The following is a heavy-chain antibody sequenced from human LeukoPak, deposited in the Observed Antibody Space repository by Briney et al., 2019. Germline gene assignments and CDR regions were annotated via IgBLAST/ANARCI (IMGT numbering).Heavy chain of an antibody. V-gene: IGHV3-30*02. Sequence: GGSVTLSCLGCGFIFRNYGMHWLRQAAGKGLEWVAFIRYDGSNKYHADSVKGRFTLSRDNFKNTLYLQMNSLRAEDTAVYYCAREPPTNRDSSNYGNWGQGTLVTVSS. D-gene: IGHD4-11*01. CDR2: IRYDGSNK. CDR3: AREPPTNRDSSNYGN. CDR1: GFIFRNYG. J-gene: IGHJ4*02.